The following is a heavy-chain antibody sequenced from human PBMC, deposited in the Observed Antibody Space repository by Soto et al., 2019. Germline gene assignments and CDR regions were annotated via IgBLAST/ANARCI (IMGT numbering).Heavy chain of an antibody. V-gene: IGHV1-69*01. CDR3: AQDASGNSLAY. D-gene: IGHD1-26*01. Sequence: QVQLVQSGAEVKKPGSSVKVSCKASGGTFSSYTISWVRQAPGQGLEWMGGIIPIFDAAKYAQNFQDRLTVTADESTSTGYMELSSLRSEDTALYYCAQDASGNSLAYWGQGTLVIVSS. J-gene: IGHJ4*02. CDR1: GGTFSSYT. CDR2: IIPIFDAA.